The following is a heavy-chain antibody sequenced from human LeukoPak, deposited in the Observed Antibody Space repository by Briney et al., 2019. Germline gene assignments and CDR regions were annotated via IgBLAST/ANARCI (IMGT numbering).Heavy chain of an antibody. V-gene: IGHV4-59*11. CDR1: GGSISGHY. J-gene: IGHJ4*02. D-gene: IGHD3-22*01. CDR3: ARGVYDSRFYFDY. Sequence: SETLSLTCNVSGGSISGHYWSWIRQPPGKGLEWIGYIYYSGTTSYKPSLRSRVTMSVDTSKNQFSPRLNSVTAADTAVYYCARGVYDSRFYFDYWGQGTLVTVSS. CDR2: IYYSGTT.